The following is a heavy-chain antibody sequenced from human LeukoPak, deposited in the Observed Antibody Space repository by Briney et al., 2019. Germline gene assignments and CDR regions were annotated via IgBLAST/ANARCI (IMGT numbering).Heavy chain of an antibody. Sequence: GGSLRLSCAASGCTFSSYGMHWVRQAPGKGLEWVAVISYDGSNKYYADSVKGRFTISRDNSKNTLYLQMNSLRAEDTAVYYCATKRGSGSYLIDYWGQGTLVTVSS. J-gene: IGHJ4*02. D-gene: IGHD3-10*01. V-gene: IGHV3-30*03. CDR3: ATKRGSGSYLIDY. CDR2: ISYDGSNK. CDR1: GCTFSSYG.